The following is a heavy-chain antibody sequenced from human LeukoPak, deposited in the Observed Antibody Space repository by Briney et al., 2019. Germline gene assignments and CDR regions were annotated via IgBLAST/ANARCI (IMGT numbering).Heavy chain of an antibody. CDR1: GYSFTNFW. J-gene: IGHJ4*02. Sequence: GESLKISCKGSGYSFTNFWIGWVRQKPGKGLEWMVIIYPDDSDTRYSPSFQGQVTISADKSISTAYLSLKASDTAMYYCARVASKNGLDYWGQGTLATVSS. V-gene: IGHV5-51*01. CDR2: IYPDDSDT. CDR3: ARVASKNGLDY. D-gene: IGHD2-2*01.